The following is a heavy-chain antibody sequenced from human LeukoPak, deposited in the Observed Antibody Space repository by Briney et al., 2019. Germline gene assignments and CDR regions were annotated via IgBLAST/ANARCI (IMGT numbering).Heavy chain of an antibody. V-gene: IGHV4-34*01. CDR3: ARGGYDFPSGGDFDY. CDR2: INHSGST. CDR1: GGSFSGYY. Sequence: SETLSPTCAVYGGSFSGYYWSWIRQPPGKGLEWIGEINHSGSTNYNPSLKSRVTISVDTSKNQFSLKLSSVTAADTAVYYCARGGYDFPSGGDFDYWGQGTLVTVSS. D-gene: IGHD3-3*01. J-gene: IGHJ4*02.